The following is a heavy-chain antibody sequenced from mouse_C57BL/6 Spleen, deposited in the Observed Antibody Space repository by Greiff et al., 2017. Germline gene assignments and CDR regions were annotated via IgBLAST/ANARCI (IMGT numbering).Heavy chain of an antibody. CDR2: ISSSGST. Sequence: EVKLVESGPALVKPSQSVSLSCTVTGYSFTNGNHWWNWIRQVRGSKLDWIGYISSSGSTDSYPSLDSRISSTSDTSKNPLFLQLNSVTTEDIATYYCARGDYDGYFEVWGTGTTVTVSS. CDR1: GYSFTNGNHW. D-gene: IGHD2-4*01. CDR3: ARGDYDGYFEV. V-gene: IGHV3-4*01. J-gene: IGHJ1*03.